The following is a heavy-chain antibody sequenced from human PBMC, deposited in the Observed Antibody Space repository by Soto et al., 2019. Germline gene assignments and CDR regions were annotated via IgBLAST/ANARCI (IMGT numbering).Heavy chain of an antibody. D-gene: IGHD4-4*01. Sequence: GGSLRLSCAASGFAFNYAWMNWVRQAPGKGLEWVGHIKSKTDGGTTDYAAPVKGRFSISRDDSKNTLYLQMNDLKTEDTAMYYCTTAIPVTVRIDYWGQGALVTVSS. CDR2: IKSKTDGGTT. J-gene: IGHJ4*02. CDR3: TTAIPVTVRIDY. CDR1: GFAFNYAW. V-gene: IGHV3-15*07.